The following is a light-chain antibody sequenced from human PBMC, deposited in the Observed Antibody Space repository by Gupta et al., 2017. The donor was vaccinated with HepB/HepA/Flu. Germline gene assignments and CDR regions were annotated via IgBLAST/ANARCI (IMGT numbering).Light chain of an antibody. V-gene: IGLV2-14*03. J-gene: IGLJ3*02. CDR3: GSDTRSSNWL. CDR2: DVN. CDR1: SSDIGAYNS. Sequence: SALPQPASVSGSPGQSLAISCTRTSSDIGAYNSVSWYQQHPGKAPQLIIYDVNTRPAGVSNRFSGSKSGNTAFLIISELQAEDEADYLGGSDTRSSNWLFGGGTKVTVL.